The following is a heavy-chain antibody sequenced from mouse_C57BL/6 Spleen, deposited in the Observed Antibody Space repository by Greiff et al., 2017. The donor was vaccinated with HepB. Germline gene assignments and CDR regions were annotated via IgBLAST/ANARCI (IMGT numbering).Heavy chain of an antibody. V-gene: IGHV14-3*01. CDR2: IDPANGNT. D-gene: IGHD1-1*01. CDR3: ARWGYYYASPYAY. J-gene: IGHJ3*01. CDR1: GFNIKNTY. Sequence: VQLQQSVAELVRPGASVKLSCTASGFNIKNTYMHWVKQRPEQGLEWIGKIDPANGNTKYAPKFQGKATITADTSSNPSYLQLNSLTSEDTAIYYCARWGYYYASPYAYWGQGTLVTVSA.